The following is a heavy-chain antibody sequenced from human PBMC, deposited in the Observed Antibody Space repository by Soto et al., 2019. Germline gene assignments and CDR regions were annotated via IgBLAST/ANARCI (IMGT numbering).Heavy chain of an antibody. CDR1: GYTFTTYA. J-gene: IGHJ6*02. Sequence: QVPLVQSGAEVKKPGASVKVSCKASGYTFTTYAISWLRQSPGQGLEWMGWISGYNGDTNYAQTLQGRVTMTTDTSTSTAYLDLRGLTSVDTAVYFCAIIGRFIPVNDYYGMDVWGPGTTVNVS. CDR3: AIIGRFIPVNDYYGMDV. D-gene: IGHD1-1*01. CDR2: ISGYNGDT. V-gene: IGHV1-18*01.